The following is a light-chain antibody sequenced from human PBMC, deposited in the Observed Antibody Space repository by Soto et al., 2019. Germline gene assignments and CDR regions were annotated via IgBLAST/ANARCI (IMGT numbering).Light chain of an antibody. CDR1: QSVSTR. Sequence: DIQMTRSPSSLSASVGARATTIGRASQSVSTRLAWYQQTPGKAPKVLIYDASSWAGGVPSRFTGSGSGTEITLTINSLQPDDFATYHRQQYSVYWTSGQGTKVDIK. CDR2: DAS. V-gene: IGKV1-5*02. J-gene: IGKJ1*01. CDR3: QQYSVYWT.